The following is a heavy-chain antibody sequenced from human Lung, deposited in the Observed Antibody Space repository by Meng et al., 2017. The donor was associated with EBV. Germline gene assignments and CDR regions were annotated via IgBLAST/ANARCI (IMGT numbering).Heavy chain of an antibody. CDR1: GGSISSGNHY. J-gene: IGHJ4*02. V-gene: IGHV4-31*01. D-gene: IGHD5-18*01. CDR3: ARGVSDTAMVPYYFDY. CDR2: IYYSGST. Sequence: QVQLQESGPGLVKPSQTLSLTCTVSGGSISSGNHYWSWIRQHPGKGLEYIGYIYYSGSTYYNPSLKSLVSISVDTSNNQFSLKLSSVTAADTAVYYCARGVSDTAMVPYYFDYWGQGTLVTVSS.